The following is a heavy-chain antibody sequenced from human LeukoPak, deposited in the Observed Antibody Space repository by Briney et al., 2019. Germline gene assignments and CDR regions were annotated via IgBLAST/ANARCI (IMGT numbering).Heavy chain of an antibody. CDR2: IHHGGGS. CDR3: AQHGEFYFDI. Sequence: SETLSLTCAVVGGSLSGRYWSWVRQPPGKGLEWIGQIHHGGGSSYNSSLRSRVTMSVDTSKNQFSLKLSSVTAADTAVYYCAQHGEFYFDIWGRGTLVTVSS. D-gene: IGHD4-17*01. CDR1: GGSLSGRY. V-gene: IGHV4-34*01. J-gene: IGHJ2*01.